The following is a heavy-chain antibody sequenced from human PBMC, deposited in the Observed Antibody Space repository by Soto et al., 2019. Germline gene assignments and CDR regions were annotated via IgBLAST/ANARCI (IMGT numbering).Heavy chain of an antibody. V-gene: IGHV3-7*01. CDR1: GFTFSSYW. CDR3: ASQSTYDFWSGYSPDAGGDY. J-gene: IGHJ4*02. D-gene: IGHD3-3*01. Sequence: EVQLVESGGGLVQPGGSLRLSCAASGFTFSSYWMSWVRQAPGKGLEWVANIKQDGSEKYYVDSVKGRFTISRDNAKNSLYLQMNSLRGEDTAVYYCASQSTYDFWSGYSPDAGGDYWGQGTLVTVSS. CDR2: IKQDGSEK.